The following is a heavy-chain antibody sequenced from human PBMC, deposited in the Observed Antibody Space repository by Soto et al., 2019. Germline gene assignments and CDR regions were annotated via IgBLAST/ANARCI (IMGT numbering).Heavy chain of an antibody. J-gene: IGHJ5*02. V-gene: IGHV3-30*18. CDR1: GFSFSTTG. CDR3: AKDLYSSDWYNYFAP. D-gene: IGHD6-19*01. CDR2: ISHDGGAK. Sequence: QVQLVESGGGVVQPGRSLRLSCAASGFSFSTTGMHWVRQAPGKGLEWVAMISHDGGAKYYADSVKGRFTISRDDSKNTLYLQMNSLRPEDTAVYYCAKDLYSSDWYNYFAPWGQGTLVTVSS.